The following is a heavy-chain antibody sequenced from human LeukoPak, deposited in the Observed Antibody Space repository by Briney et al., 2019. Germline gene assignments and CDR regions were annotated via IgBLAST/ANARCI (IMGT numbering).Heavy chain of an antibody. J-gene: IGHJ5*02. V-gene: IGHV1-69*13. D-gene: IGHD3-10*01. CDR2: IIPIFGTA. CDR1: GGTFSSYA. Sequence: GASVKVSCKASGGTFSSYAISWVRQAPGQGLEWMGGIIPIFGTANYARKFQGRVTITADESTSTAYMELSSLRPEDTAVYYCARDTSGSGSSHPNSWFDPWGQGTLVTVSS. CDR3: ARDTSGSGSSHPNSWFDP.